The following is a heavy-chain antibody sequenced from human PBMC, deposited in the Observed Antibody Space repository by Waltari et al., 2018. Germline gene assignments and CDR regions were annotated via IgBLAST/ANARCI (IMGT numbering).Heavy chain of an antibody. J-gene: IGHJ4*02. Sequence: QVQLQESGPGLVKPSETLSLTCTVSGGSISSYYWSWIRQPPGKGLEWIGYIYYRGSTNYNPSLKSRVTISVDTSKNQFSRKLSSVTAADTAVYYCAREGQQLALRYWGQGTLVTVSS. CDR2: IYYRGST. D-gene: IGHD6-13*01. V-gene: IGHV4-59*01. CDR1: GGSISSYY. CDR3: AREGQQLALRY.